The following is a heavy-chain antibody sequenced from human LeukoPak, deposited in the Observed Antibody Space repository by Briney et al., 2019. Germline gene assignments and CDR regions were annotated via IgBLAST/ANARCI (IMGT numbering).Heavy chain of an antibody. D-gene: IGHD1-26*01. Sequence: GGSLRLSCAVSGFTVSNNFMSWVRQAPGTGLEWVSVIYSGGSTYYADSVKGRFTIFRHNSKNTLYLEMNSLRAEDTAVYYCARLTKLHAFDIWGQGTMVTVSS. V-gene: IGHV3-53*04. J-gene: IGHJ3*02. CDR3: ARLTKLHAFDI. CDR2: IYSGGST. CDR1: GFTVSNNF.